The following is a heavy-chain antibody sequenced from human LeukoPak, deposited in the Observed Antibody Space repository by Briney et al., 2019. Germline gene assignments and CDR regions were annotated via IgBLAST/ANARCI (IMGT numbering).Heavy chain of an antibody. D-gene: IGHD3-3*01. Sequence: ASVKVSCKASGYTFTSYDINWVRQATGQGLEWMGWMNPNSGNTGYAQKFQGSVTITRNTSISTAYMELSSLRSEDTAVYYCARGPVRFLEWLLSGEYYFDYWGQGTLVTVSS. V-gene: IGHV1-8*03. CDR1: GYTFTSYD. CDR2: MNPNSGNT. CDR3: ARGPVRFLEWLLSGEYYFDY. J-gene: IGHJ4*02.